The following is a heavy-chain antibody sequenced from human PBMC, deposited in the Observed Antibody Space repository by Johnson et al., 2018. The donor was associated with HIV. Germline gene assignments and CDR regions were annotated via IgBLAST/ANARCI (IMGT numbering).Heavy chain of an antibody. V-gene: IGHV3-13*01. Sequence: VQLVESGGGLIQPGGSLRLACAASGFTVSSNYMSWVRQAPGKGLEWVSAIGTAGDTYYPGSVKGRFTISRENAKNSLYLQMNSLRAGDTAVYYCARGYYYDSSGYPDAFDIWGQGTMVTVSS. D-gene: IGHD3-22*01. J-gene: IGHJ3*02. CDR2: IGTAGDT. CDR3: ARGYYYDSSGYPDAFDI. CDR1: GFTVSSNY.